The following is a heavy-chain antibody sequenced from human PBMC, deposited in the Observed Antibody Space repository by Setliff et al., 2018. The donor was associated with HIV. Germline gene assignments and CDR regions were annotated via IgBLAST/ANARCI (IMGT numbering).Heavy chain of an antibody. CDR2: ISGYNANT. Sequence: ASVKVSCKASGYSFSTYGISWMRQAPGQGLEWLGWISGYNANTNYAQNLQGKVIMTTDTSTSTAYMEVRSLTSADTAVYFCARAPRGDFWSGKDYFDYWGQGTLVTVSS. CDR3: ARAPRGDFWSGKDYFDY. D-gene: IGHD3-3*01. V-gene: IGHV1-18*01. CDR1: GYSFSTYG. J-gene: IGHJ4*02.